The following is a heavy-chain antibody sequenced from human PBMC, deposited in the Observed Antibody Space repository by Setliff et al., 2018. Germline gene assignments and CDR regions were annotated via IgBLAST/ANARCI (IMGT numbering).Heavy chain of an antibody. Sequence: ASVKVSCKASGYTFSNFAISWVRQAPGQGLEWMGWISPHTGNAYYAQKFQGRVTLTTDTSTNTAYIEVRNLRFDDTAIYFCSRLVRFCTKTTCQRLLGDAYWGQGTLVTVSS. CDR1: GYTFSNFA. D-gene: IGHD3-3*01. V-gene: IGHV1-18*01. CDR3: SRLVRFCTKTTCQRLLGDAY. CDR2: ISPHTGNA. J-gene: IGHJ4*02.